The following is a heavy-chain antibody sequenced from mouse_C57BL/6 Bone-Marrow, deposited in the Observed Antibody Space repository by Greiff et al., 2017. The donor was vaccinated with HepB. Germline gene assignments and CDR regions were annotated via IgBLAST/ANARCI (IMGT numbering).Heavy chain of an antibody. V-gene: IGHV1-72*01. CDR1: GYTFTSYW. J-gene: IGHJ2*01. D-gene: IGHD2-5*01. CDR2: IDPNSGGT. Sequence: VQLQQPGAELVKPGASVKLSCKASGYTFTSYWMHWVKQRPGRGLEWIGRIDPNSGGTKYNEKFKSKATLTVDKPSSTAYMQLSSPTSEDSAVYYCARRTYYSNYRYFDYWGQGTTLTVSS. CDR3: ARRTYYSNYRYFDY.